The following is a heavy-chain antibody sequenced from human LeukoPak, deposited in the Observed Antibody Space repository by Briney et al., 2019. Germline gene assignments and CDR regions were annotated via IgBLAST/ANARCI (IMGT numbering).Heavy chain of an antibody. CDR1: GGSFSGYY. D-gene: IGHD1-26*01. V-gene: IGHV4-34*01. CDR2: INHSGST. J-gene: IGHJ5*02. CDR3: ARGPWELLTGHSMFDP. Sequence: SETLSLTCAVYGGSFSGYYWSWIRQPPGKGLEWIGEINHSGSTNYNPSLKSRVTISVDTSKNQFSLKLSSVTAADTAVYYCARGPWELLTGHSMFDPWGQGTLVTVPS.